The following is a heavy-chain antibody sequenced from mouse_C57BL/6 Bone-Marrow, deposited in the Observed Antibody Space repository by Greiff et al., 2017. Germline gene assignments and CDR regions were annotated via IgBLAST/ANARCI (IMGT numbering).Heavy chain of an antibody. J-gene: IGHJ1*03. V-gene: IGHV10-1*01. D-gene: IGHD2-3*01. CDR2: IRSKSNNYAT. Sequence: EVQLVEPGGGLVQPKGSLKLSCAASGFSFNTYAMNWVRQAPGQGFEWVARIRSKSNNYATYHADSVKDRFTISRDNSEVIIYLQMNNLKSEDTAMYDCVRHDGYYECFDVWGTGTTVTVSS. CDR1: GFSFNTYA. CDR3: VRHDGYYECFDV.